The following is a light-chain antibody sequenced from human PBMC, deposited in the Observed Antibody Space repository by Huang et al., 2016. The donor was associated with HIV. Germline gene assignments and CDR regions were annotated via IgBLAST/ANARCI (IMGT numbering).Light chain of an antibody. V-gene: IGKV3-15*01. Sequence: EIVMTPSPATLSVSPGERATLSCRASQSVSSNLAWYQQKPGQSPRLLFYGASTRATGIPARFSGSGSWTEFTLTISSLQSEDFAVYYCQQYNNWPPFTFGPGTKVDIK. CDR1: QSVSSN. CDR2: GAS. CDR3: QQYNNWPPFT. J-gene: IGKJ3*01.